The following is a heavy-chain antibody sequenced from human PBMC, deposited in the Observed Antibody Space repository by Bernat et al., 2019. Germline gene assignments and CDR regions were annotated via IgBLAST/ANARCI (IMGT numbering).Heavy chain of an antibody. J-gene: IGHJ4*02. V-gene: IGHV1-69*02. CDR2: IIPILGIA. CDR1: GGTFSSYT. Sequence: QVQLVQSGAEVKKPGSSVKVSCKASGGTFSSYTISWVRQAPGQGLEWMGRIIPILGIANYAQKFQGRVTITADKSTSTAYMELSSLRSEDTAVYYCARVPAMVTGPFDYWGQGTLVTVSS. D-gene: IGHD5-18*01. CDR3: ARVPAMVTGPFDY.